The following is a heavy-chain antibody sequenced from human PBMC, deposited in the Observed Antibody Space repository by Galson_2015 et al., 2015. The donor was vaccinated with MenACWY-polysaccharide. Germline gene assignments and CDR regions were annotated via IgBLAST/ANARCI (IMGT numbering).Heavy chain of an antibody. D-gene: IGHD6-25*01. CDR1: GFTFSPYW. J-gene: IGHJ4*02. Sequence: SLRLCCAAYGFTFSPYWMHWGRQAPGKGQVWVSRIKRDGSNKYYIDSVKGWFTISKDNSKNTLYLQMDSLRIEDTAVYYCAKGAAASDYWGQGTLVSVSS. CDR3: AKGAAASDY. V-gene: IGHV3-74*01. CDR2: IKRDGSNK.